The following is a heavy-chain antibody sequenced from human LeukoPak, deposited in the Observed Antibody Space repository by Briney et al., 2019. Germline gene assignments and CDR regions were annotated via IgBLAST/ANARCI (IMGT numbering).Heavy chain of an antibody. CDR2: IKSKTDGGTT. CDR1: GFTFSSYN. V-gene: IGHV3-15*01. D-gene: IGHD1-26*01. J-gene: IGHJ6*03. CDR3: TARIGGSYFADYYYYYMDV. Sequence: GGSLRLSCAASGFTFSSYNMNWVRQAPGKGLEWVGRIKSKTDGGTTDYAAPVKGRFTISRDDSKNTLYLQMNSLKTEDTAVYYCTARIGGSYFADYYYYYMDVWGKGTTVTISS.